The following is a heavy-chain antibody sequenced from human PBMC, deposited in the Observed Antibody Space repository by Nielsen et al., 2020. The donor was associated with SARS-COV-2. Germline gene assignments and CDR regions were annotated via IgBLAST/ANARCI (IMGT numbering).Heavy chain of an antibody. D-gene: IGHD6-13*01. J-gene: IGHJ4*02. CDR1: GGSIESYEHY. CDR3: ARWAAAGLDY. Sequence: SDTLSLTCSVSGGSIESYEHYWSWIRQSPGKGLEWIGYIYYSGSTYYNPSLESRVTISVDTSTNQFSLKLSSVTAADTAVYYCARWAAAGLDYWGQGTLVTVSS. CDR2: IYYSGST. V-gene: IGHV4-30-4*02.